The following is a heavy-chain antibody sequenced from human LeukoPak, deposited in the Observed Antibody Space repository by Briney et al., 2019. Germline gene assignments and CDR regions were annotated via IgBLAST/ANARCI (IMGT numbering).Heavy chain of an antibody. CDR2: IYYTGST. V-gene: IGHV4-39*07. Sequence: PSETLSLTCTVSGGSISSSSYYWGWIRQPPGKRLEWIGTIYYTGSTYYNPSLKSRVTISVNTAKNQFSLKLSSVTAADTAIYYCARDVGDGDYGWFDPWGQGTLVSVSS. CDR1: GGSISSSSYY. D-gene: IGHD4-17*01. CDR3: ARDVGDGDYGWFDP. J-gene: IGHJ5*02.